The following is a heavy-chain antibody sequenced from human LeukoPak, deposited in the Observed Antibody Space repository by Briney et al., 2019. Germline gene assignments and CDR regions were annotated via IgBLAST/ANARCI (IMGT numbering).Heavy chain of an antibody. CDR1: DDSISSSSYY. J-gene: IGHJ4*02. Sequence: PSETLSLTCTVSDDSISSSSYYWGCIRQPPGKGLEWIGTIYYNGNTYYYNPSLKSRVSISVDKSKNQFSLKLTSVTAADTAVYYCARTSLWFGELVVEYWGQGTLFTVSS. V-gene: IGHV4-39*01. CDR2: IYYNGNTY. CDR3: ARTSLWFGELVVEY. D-gene: IGHD3-10*01.